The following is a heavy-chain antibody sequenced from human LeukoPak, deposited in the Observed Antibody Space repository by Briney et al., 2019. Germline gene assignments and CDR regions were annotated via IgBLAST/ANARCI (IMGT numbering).Heavy chain of an antibody. CDR2: IYYSGSP. V-gene: IGHV4-59*01. D-gene: IGHD1-26*01. Sequence: SETLSLTCTVSGGSISSNYWSWIRQPPGKGLEWIGYIYYSGSPNYNPSLKSRVTISVDTSKNQFSLKVTSMTAADTGVYYCTRSFPGIVGAADFWGQGTLVTVSS. J-gene: IGHJ4*02. CDR1: GGSISSNY. CDR3: TRSFPGIVGAADF.